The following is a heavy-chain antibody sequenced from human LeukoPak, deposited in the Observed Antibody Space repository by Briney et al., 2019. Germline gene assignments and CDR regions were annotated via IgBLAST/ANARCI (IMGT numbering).Heavy chain of an antibody. CDR1: GFTFSTSD. V-gene: IGHV3-13*01. Sequence: PGGSLRLSCAASGFTFSTSDLHWVRQGTGKSLEWVSAIGAGGDTYYSDSVKGRSTISRENAKNSLYLQMNSLRAGDTAVYYCVREISQGAAVGKYNWYFDPWGRGTPVTVSS. J-gene: IGHJ2*01. CDR2: IGAGGDT. D-gene: IGHD6-13*01. CDR3: VREISQGAAVGKYNWYFDP.